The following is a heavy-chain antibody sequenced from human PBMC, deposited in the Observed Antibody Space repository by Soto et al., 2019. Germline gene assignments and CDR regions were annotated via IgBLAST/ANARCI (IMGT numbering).Heavy chain of an antibody. Sequence: GGSLRLSCAASGFTFSSYGMHWVRQAPGKGLEWVAVISYDGSNKYYADSVKGRFTISRDNSKNTPYLQMNSLRAEDTAVYYCAKDTDSGWGVSDYWGQGTLVTVSS. CDR1: GFTFSSYG. J-gene: IGHJ4*02. V-gene: IGHV3-30*18. D-gene: IGHD6-19*01. CDR3: AKDTDSGWGVSDY. CDR2: ISYDGSNK.